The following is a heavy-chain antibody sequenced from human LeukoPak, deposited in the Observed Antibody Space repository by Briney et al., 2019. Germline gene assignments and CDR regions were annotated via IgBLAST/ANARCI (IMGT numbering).Heavy chain of an antibody. CDR3: ARESYFDSSGAFDY. J-gene: IGHJ4*02. CDR2: IISSSSAI. D-gene: IGHD3-22*01. CDR1: RFTFNTYS. Sequence: GGSLRLSCAASRFTFNTYSMNWVRQAPGKGLEWVSYIISSSSAIYYADSVKGRFTISRDNAKNSLYLQMNSLRAEDTAVYYCARESYFDSSGAFDYWGQGTLVTVSS. V-gene: IGHV3-48*01.